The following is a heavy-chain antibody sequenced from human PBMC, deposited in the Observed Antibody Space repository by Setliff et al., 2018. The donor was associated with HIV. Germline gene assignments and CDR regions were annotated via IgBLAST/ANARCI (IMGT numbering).Heavy chain of an antibody. Sequence: GESLKISCHGPGYTFATFWIGRVRQMPGKGLEWMGIIYPDDYDTRYSPSFQGQFTISADRSISTAYLQWSSLKASDTDKYYCARRGKIFGVVSTPLDGMDVWGQGTTVTVSS. J-gene: IGHJ6*02. CDR2: IYPDDYDT. CDR1: GYTFATFW. D-gene: IGHD3-3*01. V-gene: IGHV5-51*01. CDR3: ARRGKIFGVVSTPLDGMDV.